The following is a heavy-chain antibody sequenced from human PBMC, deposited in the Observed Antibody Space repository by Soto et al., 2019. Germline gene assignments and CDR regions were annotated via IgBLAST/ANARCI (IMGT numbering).Heavy chain of an antibody. J-gene: IGHJ6*03. CDR3: TRDQYDFWSGYYLVGDYYYYYMDV. V-gene: IGHV3-49*03. CDR1: GFTFGDYA. Sequence: GGSLRLSCTASGFTFGDYAMSWFRQAPGKGLEWVGFIRSKAYGGTTEYAASVKGRFTISRDDSKSIAYLQMNSLKTEDTAVYYCTRDQYDFWSGYYLVGDYYYYYMDVWGKGTTVTVSS. D-gene: IGHD3-3*01. CDR2: IRSKAYGGTT.